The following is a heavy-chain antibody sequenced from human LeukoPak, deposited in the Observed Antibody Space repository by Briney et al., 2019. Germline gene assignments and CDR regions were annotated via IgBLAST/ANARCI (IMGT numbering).Heavy chain of an antibody. Sequence: GGSLRLSCAASGFTFSSYSMNWVRQAPGKGLEWVSYIRSSSSYIYYADSVKGRFTISRDNAKNSLYLQMNSLRAEDTAVYYCAARYTGPVYSGSSGFVVGRDYWGQGTLVTVSS. CDR2: IRSSSSYI. D-gene: IGHD6-6*01. J-gene: IGHJ4*02. CDR3: AARYTGPVYSGSSGFVVGRDY. CDR1: GFTFSSYS. V-gene: IGHV3-21*01.